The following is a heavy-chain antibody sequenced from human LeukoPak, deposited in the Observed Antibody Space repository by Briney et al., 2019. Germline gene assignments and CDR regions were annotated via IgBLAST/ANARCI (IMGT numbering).Heavy chain of an antibody. V-gene: IGHV4-34*01. Sequence: SETLSLTCAVYGGSFSGYYWSWIRQPPGKGLEWIGEINHSGSTNYNPSLKSRVTISVDTSKNQFSLKLSSVTAADTAVYYCARRSWGSYYYFDYWGQGTLVTVSS. D-gene: IGHD1-26*01. CDR1: GGSFSGYY. J-gene: IGHJ4*02. CDR2: INHSGST. CDR3: ARRSWGSYYYFDY.